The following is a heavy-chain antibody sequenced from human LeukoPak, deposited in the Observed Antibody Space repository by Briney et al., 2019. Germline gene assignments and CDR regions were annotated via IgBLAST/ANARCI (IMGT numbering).Heavy chain of an antibody. D-gene: IGHD2-2*02. Sequence: PGGSLRLSCSASGFTFSNYPMHLVRQAPGKGLEYVSAINSAGDSTYYADSVKRRFTISRDNSKDTLYLQMSSLRAEDTAGYYCVRPYIPTPGTCWFDPWGQGTLVTVSS. V-gene: IGHV3-64D*06. CDR2: INSAGDST. J-gene: IGHJ5*02. CDR1: GFTFSNYP. CDR3: VRPYIPTPGTCWFDP.